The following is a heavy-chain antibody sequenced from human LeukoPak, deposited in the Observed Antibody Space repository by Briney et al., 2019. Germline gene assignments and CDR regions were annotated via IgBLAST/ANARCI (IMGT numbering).Heavy chain of an antibody. V-gene: IGHV5-51*01. Sequence: GESLKISCKGSGYIFTSYWSGGVRQMPGKGRGGMGIIYPGDSDTRYSPSFQGQVTISADKSISTAYLQWSSLKASDTAIYYCARPLSRGYSYGYRDYWGQGTLVTVSS. D-gene: IGHD5-18*01. CDR3: ARPLSRGYSYGYRDY. J-gene: IGHJ4*02. CDR2: IYPGDSDT. CDR1: GYIFTSYW.